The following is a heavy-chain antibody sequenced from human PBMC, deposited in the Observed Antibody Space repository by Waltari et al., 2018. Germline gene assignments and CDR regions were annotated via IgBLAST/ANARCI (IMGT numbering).Heavy chain of an antibody. V-gene: IGHV4-30-2*01. CDR3: VWETRRGMRALDF. CDR1: GIYIPNSGRS. D-gene: IGHD3-16*01. J-gene: IGHJ3*01. Sequence: QVQLQESGSGLVRPSETLSLNCVVSGIYIPNSGRSWGWVRQPPGKGLAWIGNVDQNGNSTFIRTLMGRVSMSVDMARNHFLPGVTSIAAGDTALYLCVWETRRGMRALDFWGPGKMVTV. CDR2: VDQNGNS.